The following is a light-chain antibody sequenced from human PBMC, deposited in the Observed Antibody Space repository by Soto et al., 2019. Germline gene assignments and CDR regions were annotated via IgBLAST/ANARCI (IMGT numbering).Light chain of an antibody. CDR3: QHRVNWPT. CDR2: DVS. Sequence: EIVLTQSPATLSLSPGERATLSCRASQSVGNYLGWYQQKSGQAPRLLISDVSRRATGIPARFSGSGSGTDFTLTISSLEAEDFAVYYCQHRVNWPTFGGGTKVEI. CDR1: QSVGNY. V-gene: IGKV3-11*01. J-gene: IGKJ4*01.